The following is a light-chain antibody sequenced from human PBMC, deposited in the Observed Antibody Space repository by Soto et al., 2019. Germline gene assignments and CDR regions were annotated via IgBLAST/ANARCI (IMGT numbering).Light chain of an antibody. CDR3: QQYGGARWT. V-gene: IGKV3-15*01. Sequence: EIVMTQSPATLSVSPGERATLSCRASQSVYSKVAWYQQKPGQAPRLLIYETATRATDIPARFTGRGSGIDFTLTISRLEPEDCAVYYCQQYGGARWTLGQGTKVDIK. J-gene: IGKJ1*01. CDR2: ETA. CDR1: QSVYSK.